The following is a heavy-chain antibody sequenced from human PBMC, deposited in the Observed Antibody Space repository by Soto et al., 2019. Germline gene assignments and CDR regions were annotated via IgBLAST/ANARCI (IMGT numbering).Heavy chain of an antibody. D-gene: IGHD6-19*01. CDR1: CYTFTSYG. CDR3: ARDRESSSGWYRYNWFDP. J-gene: IGHJ5*02. CDR2: ISAYNGNT. Sequence: SLRVSCKASCYTFTSYGISGVRQAPGQVLEWMGWISAYNGNTNYAQKLQGRVTMTTDTSTSTAYMELRSLRSDDTAVYYCARDRESSSGWYRYNWFDPWGQGTLVTGSS. V-gene: IGHV1-18*04.